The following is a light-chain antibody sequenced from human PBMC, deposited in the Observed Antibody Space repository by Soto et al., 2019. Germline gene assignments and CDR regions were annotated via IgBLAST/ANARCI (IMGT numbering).Light chain of an antibody. Sequence: DIQLTQSPSFLPASFGDRVTITCRASQDVSDYLAWYQHAPGKAPNLFIYAAYTLQSGVPSRFSGSGSETEFTLTISSLFPDDFATYYCQQYNRYSTFGQGTKVDIK. CDR3: QQYNRYST. CDR1: QDVSDY. J-gene: IGKJ1*01. CDR2: AAY. V-gene: IGKV1-9*01.